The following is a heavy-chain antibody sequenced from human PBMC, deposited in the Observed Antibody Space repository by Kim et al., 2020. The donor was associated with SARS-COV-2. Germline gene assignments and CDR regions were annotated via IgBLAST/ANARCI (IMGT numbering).Heavy chain of an antibody. CDR3: ARDQSVGVANYYYYGMDV. V-gene: IGHV1-2*04. Sequence: ASVKVSCKASGYTFTGYYMHWVRQAPGQGLEWMGWINPNSGGTNYAQKFQGWVTMTRDTSISTAYMELSRLRSDDTAVYYCARDQSVGVANYYYYGMDVWGQGTTVTVSS. CDR1: GYTFTGYY. D-gene: IGHD2-15*01. CDR2: INPNSGGT. J-gene: IGHJ6*02.